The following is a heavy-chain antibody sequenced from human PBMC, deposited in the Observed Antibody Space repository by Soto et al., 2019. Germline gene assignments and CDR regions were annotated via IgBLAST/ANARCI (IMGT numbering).Heavy chain of an antibody. CDR2: INPSGGST. J-gene: IGHJ4*02. CDR3: ARDGKYTAGYYYDSSGYYYMYY. CDR1: GYTFTSYY. Sequence: ASVKVSCKASGYTFTSYYMHWVRQAPGQGLEWMGIINPSGGSTSYAQKFQGRVTMTRDTSTSTVYMELSSLRSEDTAVYYCARDGKYTAGYYYDSSGYYYMYYWGQGTLLTVSS. V-gene: IGHV1-46*01. D-gene: IGHD3-22*01.